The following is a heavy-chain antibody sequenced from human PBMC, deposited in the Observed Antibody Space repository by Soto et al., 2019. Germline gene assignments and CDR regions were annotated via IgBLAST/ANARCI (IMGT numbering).Heavy chain of an antibody. CDR3: ASPYQLPTYYYGMDV. CDR1: GGTFSSYA. V-gene: IGHV1-69*13. Sequence: SVKVSCKASGGTFSSYAISWVRQAPGQGLEWMGGIIPIFGTANYAQKFQGRVTITADESTSTAYMELSSLRSEDTAVYYCASPYQLPTYYYGMDVWGQGTTVTVSS. CDR2: IIPIFGTA. J-gene: IGHJ6*02. D-gene: IGHD2-2*01.